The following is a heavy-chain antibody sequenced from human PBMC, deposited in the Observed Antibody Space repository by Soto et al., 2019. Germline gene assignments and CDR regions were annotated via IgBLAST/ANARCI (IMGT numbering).Heavy chain of an antibody. V-gene: IGHV1-18*01. CDR1: GYTFTSYG. CDR3: ARAGITIFGVVIDRDDAFDI. J-gene: IGHJ3*02. D-gene: IGHD3-3*01. Sequence: ASVKVSCKASGYTFTSYGISWVRQAPGQGLEWMGWINAYNGNTNYAQKLQGRVTMTTDTSTSTAYMELRSLRSDDTAVYYCARAGITIFGVVIDRDDAFDIWGQGTMVTVSS. CDR2: INAYNGNT.